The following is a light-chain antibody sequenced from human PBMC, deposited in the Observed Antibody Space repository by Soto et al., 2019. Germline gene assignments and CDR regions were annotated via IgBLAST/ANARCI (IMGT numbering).Light chain of an antibody. CDR2: GSS. CDR1: QSVTNNY. V-gene: IGKV3-20*01. CDR3: HQYGSSPPYT. J-gene: IGKJ2*01. Sequence: EVVLTQSPGTLSLSPGERATLSCRASQSVTNNYLAWYQQRPGQAPRLLIFGSSDRATGIPDRFSGSGSGKDFTLTINRLEPEDFAVYYCHQYGSSPPYTFGQGTKLEIK.